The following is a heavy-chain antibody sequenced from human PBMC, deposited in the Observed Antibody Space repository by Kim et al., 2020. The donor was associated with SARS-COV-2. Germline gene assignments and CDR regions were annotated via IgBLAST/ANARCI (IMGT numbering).Heavy chain of an antibody. CDR1: GFTFSSYG. CDR2: IWYDGSNK. J-gene: IGHJ3*02. Sequence: GGSLRLSCAASGFTFSSYGMHWVRQAPGKGLEWVAVIWYDGSNKYYADSVKGRFTISRDNSKNTLYLQMNSLRAEDTAVYYCARDPGCSGGSCYSDHAFDIWGQGTMVTVSS. D-gene: IGHD2-15*01. CDR3: ARDPGCSGGSCYSDHAFDI. V-gene: IGHV3-33*01.